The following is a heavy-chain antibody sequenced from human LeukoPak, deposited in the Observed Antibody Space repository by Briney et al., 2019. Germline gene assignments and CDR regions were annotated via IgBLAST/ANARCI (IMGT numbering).Heavy chain of an antibody. CDR2: IVSYSGEI. Sequence: GGSLRLSCVASGFAFSDSQMSWIRQSPGKGLEWVAYIVSYSGEIDYADSVKGRFIISRDNAMNTLYLQMNSLRGEDTAVYYCARGIGAAAWIGATWGQGALVTVSS. CDR1: GFAFSDSQ. D-gene: IGHD6-13*01. V-gene: IGHV3-11*06. CDR3: ARGIGAAAWIGAT. J-gene: IGHJ5*02.